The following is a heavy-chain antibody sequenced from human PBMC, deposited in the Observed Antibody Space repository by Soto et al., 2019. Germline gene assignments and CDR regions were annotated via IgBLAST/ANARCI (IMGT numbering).Heavy chain of an antibody. CDR2: IWYDGSNK. CDR3: ARDNCTNGVCYSPGDAFDI. CDR1: GFTFSSYG. Sequence: GGSLRLSCAASGFTFSSYGMHWVRQAPGKGLEWVAVIWYDGSNKYYADSVKGRFTISRDNSKNTLYLQMNSLRAEDTAVYYCARDNCTNGVCYSPGDAFDIWGQGTMVTVSS. J-gene: IGHJ3*02. V-gene: IGHV3-33*01. D-gene: IGHD2-8*01.